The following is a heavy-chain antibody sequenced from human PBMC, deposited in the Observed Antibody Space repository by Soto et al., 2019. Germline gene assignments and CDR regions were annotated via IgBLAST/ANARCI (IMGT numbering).Heavy chain of an antibody. Sequence: GASVKVSCKASGYTLTSYAMHWVRQAPGQRLEWMGWINAGNGNTKYSQKFQGRVTITRDTSASTAYMELSSVTAADTAVYYCARTYYYGSGSYSYNWFDPWGQGTLVTVSS. CDR1: GYTLTSYA. J-gene: IGHJ5*02. CDR3: ARTYYYGSGSYSYNWFDP. V-gene: IGHV1-3*01. D-gene: IGHD3-10*01. CDR2: INAGNGNT.